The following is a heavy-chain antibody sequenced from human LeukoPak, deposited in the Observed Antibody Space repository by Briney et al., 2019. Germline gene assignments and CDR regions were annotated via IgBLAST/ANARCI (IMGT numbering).Heavy chain of an antibody. CDR1: GGSITVYY. CDR2: ISYSGST. J-gene: IGHJ4*02. Sequence: SETLSLTCSVSGGSITVYYWNWIRQSPGKGLEWIGSISYSGSTNYNPSLKSRVTISIDTSKNRFSLKVSSVIAADTAMYYCARGGSRSYSSSTLDYWGQGTLVTVSS. V-gene: IGHV4-59*12. D-gene: IGHD2-2*01. CDR3: ARGGSRSYSSSTLDY.